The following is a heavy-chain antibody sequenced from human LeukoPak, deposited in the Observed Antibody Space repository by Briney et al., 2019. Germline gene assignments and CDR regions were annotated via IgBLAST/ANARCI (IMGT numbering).Heavy chain of an antibody. J-gene: IGHJ4*02. D-gene: IGHD3-10*01. CDR3: ARVIPMVRGPNLPDY. CDR1: GFTFSSYA. Sequence: GGSLRLSCAASGFTFSSYAMHWVRQAPGKGLEWVAVISYDGSNKDYADSVKGRFTISRDNSKNTLYLQMNSLRAEDTAAYYCARVIPMVRGPNLPDYWGQGTLVTVSS. CDR2: ISYDGSNK. V-gene: IGHV3-30*04.